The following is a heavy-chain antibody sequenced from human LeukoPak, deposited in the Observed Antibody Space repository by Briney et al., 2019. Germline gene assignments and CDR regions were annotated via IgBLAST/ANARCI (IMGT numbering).Heavy chain of an antibody. J-gene: IGHJ4*02. CDR2: INSDGGST. D-gene: IGHD5-24*01. CDR1: GFTFSSHW. V-gene: IGHV3-74*01. CDR3: ARRIQGMAPYYFDY. Sequence: QPGGSLRLSCTASGFTFSSHWMHWVRQAPGKGLVWVSRINSDGGSTSYADSVKGRFTISRGNAKNTLYLQMNSLRAEDTAVYYCARRIQGMAPYYFDYWGQGTLVTVSS.